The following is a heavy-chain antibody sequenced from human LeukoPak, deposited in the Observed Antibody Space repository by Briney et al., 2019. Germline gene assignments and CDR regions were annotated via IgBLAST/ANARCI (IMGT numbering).Heavy chain of an antibody. CDR3: ARAVAATGTLFDAFDR. J-gene: IGHJ3*02. D-gene: IGHD2-15*01. CDR1: AFTLSSFE. Sequence: GGSLRLSCAASAFTLSSFEMIWVRQAPAKGLEWVSYIDSRGDTIYYADSVKGRFTVSRDYAKNSLFLQMNSLRAEDTAAYYCARAVAATGTLFDAFDRWGQGTMVTVSS. CDR2: IDSRGDTI. V-gene: IGHV3-48*03.